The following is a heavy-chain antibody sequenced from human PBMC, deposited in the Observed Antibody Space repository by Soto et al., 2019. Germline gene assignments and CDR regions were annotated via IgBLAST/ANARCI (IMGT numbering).Heavy chain of an antibody. J-gene: IGHJ5*02. CDR1: GFTFSSYG. Sequence: PGGSLRLSCAASGFTFSSYGMHWVRQAPGKGLEWVAVISYDGSNKYYADSVKGRFTISRDNSKNTLYLQMNSLRAEDTAVYYCAKDRGRLERRLHWFDPWGQGTLVTVSS. V-gene: IGHV3-30*18. CDR3: AKDRGRLERRLHWFDP. D-gene: IGHD1-1*01. CDR2: ISYDGSNK.